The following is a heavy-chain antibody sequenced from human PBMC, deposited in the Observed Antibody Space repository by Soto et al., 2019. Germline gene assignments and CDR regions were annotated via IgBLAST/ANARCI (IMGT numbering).Heavy chain of an antibody. V-gene: IGHV1-69*10. D-gene: IGHD2-2*01. J-gene: IGHJ6*02. CDR2: IIPNHGTA. CDR3: ASTPWLGVPAHHPAF. CDR1: GGTFSSYA. Sequence: SVKVSCKASGGTFSSYAISWVRQAPGQGLEWMGGIIPNHGTANYAQKFQGRVTITADKSTSTAYMELSSLRSEDTAVYYCASTPWLGVPAHHPAFWGQGTTVTVSS.